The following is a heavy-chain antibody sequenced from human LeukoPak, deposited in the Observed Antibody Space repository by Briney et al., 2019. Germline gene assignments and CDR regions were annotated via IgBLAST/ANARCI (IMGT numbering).Heavy chain of an antibody. CDR1: GFTFSDHA. D-gene: IGHD5-12*01. CDR2: ISRNGTRT. CDR3: VRDSFYTGYDRGFGY. V-gene: IGHV3-64*02. Sequence: GGSLRLSCATSGFTFSDHALHWARQAPGKGLQYVSAISRNGTRTFYADSVKDRFTISRDNSTNALYLQMGSLRVEDMGVYYCVRDSFYTGYDRGFGYWGQGTLVTVSS. J-gene: IGHJ4*02.